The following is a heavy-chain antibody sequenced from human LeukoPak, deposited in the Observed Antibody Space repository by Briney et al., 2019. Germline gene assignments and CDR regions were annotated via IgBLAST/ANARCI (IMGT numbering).Heavy chain of an antibody. D-gene: IGHD5-24*01. CDR1: GFTLTDYY. Sequence: PEGSLRLSCAASGFTLTDYYMSWIRQAPGKGLEWVSYISSSGDTIYYADSVKGRFTISRDNAKNSLYLQRNSLRAEDTAVYYCATSDSYNYYFDYWGQGNLVTVSS. V-gene: IGHV3-11*01. CDR2: ISSSGDTI. J-gene: IGHJ4*02. CDR3: ATSDSYNYYFDY.